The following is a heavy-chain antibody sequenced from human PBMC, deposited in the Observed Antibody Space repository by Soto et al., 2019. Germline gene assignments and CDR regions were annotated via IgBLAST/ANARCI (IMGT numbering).Heavy chain of an antibody. CDR1: GYTFTSYA. J-gene: IGHJ6*02. CDR3: ARDDTMVRGAPDGYYYYGMDV. CDR2: INAGNGNT. Sequence: QVQLVQSGAEVKKPGASVKVSCKASGYTFTSYAMHWVRQAPGQRLEWMGWINAGNGNTKYSQKLQGRVTMTTDTSTSTAYMELRSLRSDDTAVYYCARDDTMVRGAPDGYYYYGMDVWGQGTTVTVSS. D-gene: IGHD3-10*01. V-gene: IGHV1-3*01.